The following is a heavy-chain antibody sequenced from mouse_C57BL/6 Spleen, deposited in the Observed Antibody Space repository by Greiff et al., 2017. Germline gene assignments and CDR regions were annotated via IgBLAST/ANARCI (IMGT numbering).Heavy chain of an antibody. CDR2: LSDDGSYT. D-gene: IGHD4-1*01. J-gene: IGHJ3*01. CDR3: AIEGELGLAWFAY. V-gene: IGHV5-4*01. Sequence: EVKLMESGGGLVKPGGSLNLSCAASGFTFSSYAMSWVRQTPEKRLEWVATLSDDGSYTYYPYNVQGRITISRYNAKNNLYLQMSHLKSEDTAMSDCAIEGELGLAWFAYGGQGTLVTVSA. CDR1: GFTFSSYA.